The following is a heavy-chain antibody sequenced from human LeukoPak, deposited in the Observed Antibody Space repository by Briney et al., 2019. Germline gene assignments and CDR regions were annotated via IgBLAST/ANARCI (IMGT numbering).Heavy chain of an antibody. J-gene: IGHJ4*02. D-gene: IGHD2-2*01. V-gene: IGHV3-30*18. CDR3: AKDMDCSSINCHSTNYFDY. CDR2: ISYDRSNE. Sequence: GGSLRLSCVASGFTFNNYGMHWVRQAPGKGLEWVAVISYDRSNEYYGDSVKGRFTISRENSENTLYLQMNSLGAEDTAVYYCAKDMDCSSINCHSTNYFDYWGQGTPVTVSS. CDR1: GFTFNNYG.